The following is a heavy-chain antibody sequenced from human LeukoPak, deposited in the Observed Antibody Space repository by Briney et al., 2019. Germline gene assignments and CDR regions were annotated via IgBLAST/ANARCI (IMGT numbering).Heavy chain of an antibody. CDR1: GYTFTSYD. J-gene: IGHJ6*03. CDR3: ARDLGRYCSGGSCHYYSYYMDV. CDR2: MNPNSGNT. Sequence: ASVKVSCKASGYTFTSYDINWVRQATGQGLEWMGWMNPNSGNTGYAQKFQGRVTMATDTSTSTAYMELRRLRSDDTAVYYCARDLGRYCSGGSCHYYSYYMDVWGKGTTVTVSS. V-gene: IGHV1-8*01. D-gene: IGHD2-15*01.